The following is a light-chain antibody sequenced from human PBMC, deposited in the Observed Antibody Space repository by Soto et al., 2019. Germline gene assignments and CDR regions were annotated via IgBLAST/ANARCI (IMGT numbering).Light chain of an antibody. J-gene: IGKJ5*01. Sequence: EIVMTQSPASLSVSPGERATLTCRASQSISSHLVWYQQKPGQAPRLVIYGASSRATGIPDRFSGNGSGTDFTLTISRLEPEDFAVFYCQHFGSSPITFGQGTRLEIK. CDR2: GAS. CDR3: QHFGSSPIT. CDR1: QSISSH. V-gene: IGKV3-20*01.